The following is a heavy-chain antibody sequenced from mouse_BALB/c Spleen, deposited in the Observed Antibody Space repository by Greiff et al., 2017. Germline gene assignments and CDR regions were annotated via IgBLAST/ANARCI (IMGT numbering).Heavy chain of an antibody. Sequence: VQLQQSGAELAKPGASVKMSCKASGYTFTSYWMHWVKQRPGQGLEWIGYINPSTGYTEYNQKFKDKATLTADKSSSTAYMQLSSLTSEDSAVYYCARRGYYGSRENYFDYWGQGTTLTVSS. CDR2: INPSTGYT. D-gene: IGHD1-1*01. CDR1: GYTFTSYW. J-gene: IGHJ2*01. V-gene: IGHV1-7*01. CDR3: ARRGYYGSRENYFDY.